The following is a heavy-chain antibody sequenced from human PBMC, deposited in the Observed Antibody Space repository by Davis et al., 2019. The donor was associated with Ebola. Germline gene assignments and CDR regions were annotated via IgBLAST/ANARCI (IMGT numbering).Heavy chain of an antibody. J-gene: IGHJ3*02. CDR1: GFTFSSYA. CDR2: ISGSGGST. CDR3: ARDSPTWSNAFDI. V-gene: IGHV3-23*01. Sequence: PGGSLRLSCAASGFTFSSYAMSWVRQAPGKGLEWVSAISGSGGSTYYADSVKGRFTISRDNAKNSLYLQMNSLRAEDTAVYYCARDSPTWSNAFDIRGQGTMVTVSS. D-gene: IGHD2/OR15-2a*01.